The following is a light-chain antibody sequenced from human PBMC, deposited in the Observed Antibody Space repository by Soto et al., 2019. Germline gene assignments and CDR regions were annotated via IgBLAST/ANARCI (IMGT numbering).Light chain of an antibody. J-gene: IGKJ1*01. CDR3: PQYSAKWA. CDR1: QTIYTW. CDR2: DAS. Sequence: DIQMTQSPSTLSTSVGDRVTITCRASQTIYTWLAWYQQKPGRAPKLLIYDASTLESWVPSRFSGSGSGTEFTLTISSLQPDDFATYYCPQYSAKWAFGQGTKVDIK. V-gene: IGKV1-5*01.